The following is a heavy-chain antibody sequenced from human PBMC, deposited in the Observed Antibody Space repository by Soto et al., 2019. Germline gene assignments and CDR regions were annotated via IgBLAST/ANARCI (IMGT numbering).Heavy chain of an antibody. CDR3: ARQKTYYDFWSGYQTPSSWFDP. CDR2: IYYSGST. V-gene: IGHV4-39*01. Sequence: SETLSLTCTVSGGSISSSSYYWGWIRQPPGKGLEWIGSIYYSGSTYYNPSLKSRVTISVDTSKNQFSLKLSSVTAADTAVYYCARQKTYYDFWSGYQTPSSWFDPWGQGTLVTVSS. CDR1: GGSISSSSYY. J-gene: IGHJ5*02. D-gene: IGHD3-3*01.